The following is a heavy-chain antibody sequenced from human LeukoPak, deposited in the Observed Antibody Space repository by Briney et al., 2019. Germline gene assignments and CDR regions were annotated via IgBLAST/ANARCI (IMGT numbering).Heavy chain of an antibody. CDR2: ISDSGDYT. J-gene: IGHJ4*02. D-gene: IGHD2-8*01. Sequence: GGSLRLSCAGSGFTFSSYAMSWVRQAPGKGLEWVSAISDSGDYTYYADSVKGRFTVSRDNSKNTLYLHVNSLRAEDTAVYYCAKDTSIGKYCTSGVCSPFDYWGQGTLVTVSS. CDR1: GFTFSSYA. CDR3: AKDTSIGKYCTSGVCSPFDY. V-gene: IGHV3-23*01.